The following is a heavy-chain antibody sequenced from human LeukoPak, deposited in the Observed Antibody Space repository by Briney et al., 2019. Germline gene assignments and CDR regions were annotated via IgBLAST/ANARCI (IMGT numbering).Heavy chain of an antibody. J-gene: IGHJ4*02. CDR1: GFTFSDSA. CDR3: ANAYEHGTYFDY. Sequence: PGGSLRLSCAASGFTFSDSAMSWVRQAPGKGLEWVSEISGSGGSTYYADSVKGRFTISRDNSKNTLYLQMNSLRAEDTAVFYCANAYEHGTYFDYWGQGTLVTVSS. D-gene: IGHD3-16*01. V-gene: IGHV3-23*01. CDR2: ISGSGGST.